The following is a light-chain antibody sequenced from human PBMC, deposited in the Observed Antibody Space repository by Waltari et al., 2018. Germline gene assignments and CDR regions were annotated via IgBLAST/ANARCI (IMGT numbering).Light chain of an antibody. CDR1: RSISSY. CDR2: AAS. V-gene: IGKV1-39*01. CDR3: QQGYRIPT. J-gene: IGKJ1*01. Sequence: DIQMTQFPSSLSASVGDRVTITCRASRSISSYLNWYQQKPGKAPKLLIYAASSLQSGVPSRFSGSGSGTDFTLTISSLQPGDFATYYCQQGYRIPTFGPGTNVEIK.